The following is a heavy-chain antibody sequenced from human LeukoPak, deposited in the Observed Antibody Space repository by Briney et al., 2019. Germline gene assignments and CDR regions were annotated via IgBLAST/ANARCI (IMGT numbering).Heavy chain of an antibody. D-gene: IGHD1-26*01. CDR1: GGSISSYY. CDR2: IFYSGIT. V-gene: IGHV4-59*01. CDR3: ARDSGSYPHWFAP. J-gene: IGHJ5*02. Sequence: SETLSLTCTVSGGSISSYYWNWIRQPXGKGLEWIGYIFYSGITNYNPSLKSRVTISVDTSKKQFSLKLTSVTAADTAVYYCARDSGSYPHWFAPWGQGTLVTVSS.